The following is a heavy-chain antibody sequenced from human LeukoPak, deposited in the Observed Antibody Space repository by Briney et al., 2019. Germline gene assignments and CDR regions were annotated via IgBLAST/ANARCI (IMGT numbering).Heavy chain of an antibody. CDR3: ARDGSLGC. J-gene: IGHJ4*02. D-gene: IGHD6-19*01. CDR1: GYTFTSYG. V-gene: IGHV1-18*01. Sequence: SVNVSCKASGYTFTSYGISWVRQAPGQGLEWMGWISTHNGNTNYAQKFQGRVTMTTDTSTSTAYMELSRLRSDDTAVYYCARDGSLGCWGQGTLVSVSS. CDR2: ISTHNGNT.